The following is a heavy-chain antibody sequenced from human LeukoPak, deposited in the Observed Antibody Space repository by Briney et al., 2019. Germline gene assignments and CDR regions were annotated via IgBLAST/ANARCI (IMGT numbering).Heavy chain of an antibody. CDR2: IWYDGTNK. V-gene: IGHV3-33*01. Sequence: GRSLRLSCEASGFTFSSYVMHWVRQAPGKGLEWVALIWYDGTNKYYAESVKGRFTISRENSKGTLFLQMNSLRAEDTAVYYCARPHSGYTHGYTWGQGTLVTVSS. CDR1: GFTFSSYV. J-gene: IGHJ4*02. CDR3: ARPHSGYTHGYT. D-gene: IGHD5-18*01.